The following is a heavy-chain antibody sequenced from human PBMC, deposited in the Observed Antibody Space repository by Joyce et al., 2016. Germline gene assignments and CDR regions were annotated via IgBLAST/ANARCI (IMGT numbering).Heavy chain of an antibody. CDR3: TTTVGGEVVTAPHDAVDV. CDR2: IKSKTDGGTT. D-gene: IGHD2-15*01. V-gene: IGHV3-15*01. CDR1: GSTFSNAW. Sequence: EVQLVESGGGLVKPGGSLRLYCAASGSTFSNAWMSWVRQAPGKGLEWVGRIKSKTDGGTTDYAAPVKGKFTLSRDDSKSTLYLQMTSLKTEDTAVYYCTTTVGGEVVTAPHDAVDVWGQGTMVTVSS. J-gene: IGHJ3*01.